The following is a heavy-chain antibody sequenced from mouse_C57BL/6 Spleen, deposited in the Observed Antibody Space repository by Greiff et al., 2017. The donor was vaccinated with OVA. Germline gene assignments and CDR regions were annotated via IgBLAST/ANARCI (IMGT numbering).Heavy chain of an antibody. CDR3: ARRGPYTWFAY. CDR1: GYTFTSYW. J-gene: IGHJ3*01. CDR2: IDPSDSYT. Sequence: VQLQQPGAELVMPGASVKLSCKASGYTFTSYWMHWVQQRPGQGLEWIGEIDPSDSYTNYNQKFKGKSTLTVDKSSSTAYMQRSSLTSEDSAVYYCARRGPYTWFAYWGQGTLVTVSA. V-gene: IGHV1-69*01.